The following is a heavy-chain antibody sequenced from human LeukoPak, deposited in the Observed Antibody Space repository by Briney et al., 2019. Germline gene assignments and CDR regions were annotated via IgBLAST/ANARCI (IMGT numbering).Heavy chain of an antibody. D-gene: IGHD3-10*01. CDR2: TYHSGST. CDR3: ARIISSSDI. CDR1: GGSISNHY. Sequence: SETLSLTCTVSGGSISNHYWNWIRQPPGKGLEWIGYTYHSGSTYYNPSLKSRVTISVDTSKNQFSLKLSSVTAADTAVYYCARIISSSDIWGQGTMVTVSS. V-gene: IGHV4-4*08. J-gene: IGHJ3*02.